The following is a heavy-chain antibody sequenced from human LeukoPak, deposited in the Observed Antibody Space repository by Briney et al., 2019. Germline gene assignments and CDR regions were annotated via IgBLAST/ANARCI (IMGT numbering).Heavy chain of an antibody. CDR1: GGSFSGYY. Sequence: SETLSLTCAVCGGSFSGYYWSWIRQPPGKGLEWIGEINHSGSTNYNPSLKSRVTISVDTSKNQFSLKLSSVTAADTAVYYCARGPKTYYYDSSGYYYVYWGQGTLVTVSS. V-gene: IGHV4-34*01. CDR3: ARGPKTYYYDSSGYYYVY. CDR2: INHSGST. J-gene: IGHJ4*02. D-gene: IGHD3-22*01.